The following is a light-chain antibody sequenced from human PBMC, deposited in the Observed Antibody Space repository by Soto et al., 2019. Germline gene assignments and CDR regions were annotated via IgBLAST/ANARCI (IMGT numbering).Light chain of an antibody. CDR2: EVS. CDR1: SGDVGGYNY. J-gene: IGLJ1*01. Sequence: QSALTQPPSASGSHGQSVTISCTGTSGDVGGYNYVSWYQQHPGKAPKLMIYEVSKRPSGVPDRFSGSKSGNTASLTVSGLQAEDEADYYCSSYAGSNNPYVLGTGTKVTVL. V-gene: IGLV2-8*01. CDR3: SSYAGSNNPYV.